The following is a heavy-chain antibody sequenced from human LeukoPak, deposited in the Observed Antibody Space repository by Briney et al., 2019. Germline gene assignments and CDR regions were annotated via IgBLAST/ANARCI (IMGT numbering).Heavy chain of an antibody. V-gene: IGHV3-48*01. D-gene: IGHD3-9*01. CDR2: ISSSGSTI. CDR1: GFTFSSYC. J-gene: IGHJ5*02. Sequence: GGSLRLSCSASGFTFSSYCMSWVRQAPGKGLEWVSYISSSGSTIYYADSVKGRFTISRDNAKNSLYLQMNSLRAEDTAVYYRARALRYFGLLSTSPEDNWFVPWGQGTLVTVSS. CDR3: ARALRYFGLLSTSPEDNWFVP.